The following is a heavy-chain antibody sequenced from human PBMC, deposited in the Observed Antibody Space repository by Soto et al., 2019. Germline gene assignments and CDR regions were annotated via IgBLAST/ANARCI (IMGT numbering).Heavy chain of an antibody. Sequence: GGSLRLSCAASGFTFSSYWMSWVRQAPGKGLEWVANIKQDGSEKYYVDSVKGRFTISRDNAKNSLYLQRNSLRAEDTAVYSCARHGRDGYTCPWYFDLWGRGTLVTVSS. J-gene: IGHJ2*01. CDR2: IKQDGSEK. CDR3: ARHGRDGYTCPWYFDL. V-gene: IGHV3-7*01. D-gene: IGHD5-12*01. CDR1: GFTFSSYW.